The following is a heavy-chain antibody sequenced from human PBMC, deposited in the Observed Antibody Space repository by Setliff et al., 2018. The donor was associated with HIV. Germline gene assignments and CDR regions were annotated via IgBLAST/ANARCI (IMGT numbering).Heavy chain of an antibody. CDR2: ISVGNGDS. D-gene: IGHD1-1*01. V-gene: IGHV1-3*03. CDR3: VSPMFYDGTVV. CDR1: GYTFTNYA. Sequence: ASVKVSCKASGYTFTNYAMHWVRQAPGQRPEWMGRISVGNGDSKYSRASQDRVSITKDTSAHTAYMELTRLRSEDTAVYYCVSPMFYDGTVVWGQGTLVTVSS. J-gene: IGHJ4*02.